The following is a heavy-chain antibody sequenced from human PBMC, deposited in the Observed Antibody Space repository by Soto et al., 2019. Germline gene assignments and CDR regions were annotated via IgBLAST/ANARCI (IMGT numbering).Heavy chain of an antibody. CDR1: RYTFISYD. V-gene: IGHV1-8*01. CDR3: ARSPSWATTAPPCYFAS. CDR2: MNPKSANT. D-gene: IGHD4-4*01. Sequence: QVQLVQSGAEVKKPGASVKVSCKASRYTFISYDINWVRQATGQGLEWMGWMNPKSANTGYAQNFQGRVTMTRNTPIGTAYMALSSLRSEDTAVYYCARSPSWATTAPPCYFASWGQGTLVTVSS. J-gene: IGHJ4*02.